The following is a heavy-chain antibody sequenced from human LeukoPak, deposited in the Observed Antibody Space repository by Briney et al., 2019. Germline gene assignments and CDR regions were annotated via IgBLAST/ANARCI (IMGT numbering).Heavy chain of an antibody. V-gene: IGHV4-31*03. Sequence: PSQTLSLTCTVSGGSISSGGYYWSWIRQHPGKGLEWIGYIYYSGSTYYNPPLKSRVTIPVDTSKNQFSPKLSSVTAADTAVYYCASSDSSGSTFPYWGQGTLVTVSS. CDR1: GGSISSGGYY. J-gene: IGHJ4*02. CDR2: IYYSGST. D-gene: IGHD3-22*01. CDR3: ASSDSSGSTFPY.